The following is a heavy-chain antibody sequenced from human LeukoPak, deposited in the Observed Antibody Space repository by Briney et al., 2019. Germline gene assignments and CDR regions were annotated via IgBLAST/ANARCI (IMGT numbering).Heavy chain of an antibody. V-gene: IGHV4-30-2*01. CDR2: IYHSGST. J-gene: IGHJ4*02. CDR3: NSGYSYAGNFDY. Sequence: PSETLSLTCTVSGGSTSNGFYYWSWIRQPPGKGLEYIGYIYHSGSTYYNPSLKSRVTISVDRSKNQFSLKLSSVTAADTAVYYCNSGYSYAGNFDYWGQGTLVTVSS. D-gene: IGHD5-18*01. CDR1: GGSTSNGFYY.